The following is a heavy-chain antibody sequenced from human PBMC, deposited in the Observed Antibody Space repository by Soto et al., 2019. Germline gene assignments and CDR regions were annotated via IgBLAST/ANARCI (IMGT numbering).Heavy chain of an antibody. Sequence: QVQLQESGPGLVKPSQTLSLTCTVSGGSISSGGYYWSWIRQHPGKGLEWIGYIYYSGSTYYNPAPNRRVTISVDTSKTQFSLKLSSVTAADTAVYYCARGRGRVSGWLDYWGQGTLVTVSS. CDR3: ARGRGRVSGWLDY. V-gene: IGHV4-31*03. J-gene: IGHJ4*02. D-gene: IGHD6-25*01. CDR2: IYYSGST. CDR1: GGSISSGGYY.